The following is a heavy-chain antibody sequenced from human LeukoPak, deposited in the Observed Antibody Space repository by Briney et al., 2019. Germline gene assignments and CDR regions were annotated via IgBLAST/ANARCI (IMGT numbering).Heavy chain of an antibody. CDR1: GFTFSSYE. J-gene: IGHJ4*02. CDR3: ATYIVGPTLDN. V-gene: IGHV3-48*03. CDR2: ISSSGSTI. D-gene: IGHD1-26*01. Sequence: GGSLRLSCAASGFTFSSYEMNWVRQAPGKGLEWVSYISSSGSTIYYADSVKGRFTISRDNAKNSLYLQMNSLRAEDTAIYYCATYIVGPTLDNWGQGTLVTVSS.